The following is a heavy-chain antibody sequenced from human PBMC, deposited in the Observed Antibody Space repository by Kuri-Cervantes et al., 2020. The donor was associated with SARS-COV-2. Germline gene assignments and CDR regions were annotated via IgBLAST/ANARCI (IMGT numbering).Heavy chain of an antibody. CDR1: GFTFSSYS. CDR2: ISSSSNYI. Sequence: GESLKISCAASGFTFSSYSMNWVRQAPGKGLEWVSFISSSSNYIYYADSLKGRFTISRDNAKNSLYLQMNSPRAEDTAVYYCARDVSRYSTSSFNYYYYMDVWGKGTTVTVSS. D-gene: IGHD6-6*01. V-gene: IGHV3-21*01. CDR3: ARDVSRYSTSSFNYYYYMDV. J-gene: IGHJ6*03.